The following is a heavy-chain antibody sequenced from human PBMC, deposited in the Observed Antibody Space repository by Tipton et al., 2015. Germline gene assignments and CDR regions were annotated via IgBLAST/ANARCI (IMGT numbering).Heavy chain of an antibody. CDR3: ARVATLTRLLLPAWYFDL. Sequence: TLSLTCSVSGGSVTSGSYYWSWIRQPPGKGLEWIGYISYTETSHYNPSLKSRVTISVDTSKNEFSLKLRSVTAADTAVYYCARVATLTRLLLPAWYFDLWGRGTLVTVSS. CDR2: ISYTETS. V-gene: IGHV4-61*01. D-gene: IGHD2-15*01. J-gene: IGHJ2*01. CDR1: GGSVTSGSYY.